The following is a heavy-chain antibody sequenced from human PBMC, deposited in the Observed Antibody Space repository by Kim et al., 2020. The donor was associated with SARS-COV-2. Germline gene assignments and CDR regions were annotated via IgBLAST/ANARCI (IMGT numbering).Heavy chain of an antibody. Sequence: GESLKISCATSGFTFSGSTMHWVRQASGKGLEWVGRIRSKANSYETAYAASVKGRFTISRDDSKNTSYLQMNSLKTEDTAVYYCTRGPPYSESYWDAFDIWGQGTMVTVSS. CDR3: TRGPPYSESYWDAFDI. CDR2: IRSKANSYET. CDR1: GFTFSGST. V-gene: IGHV3-73*01. D-gene: IGHD1-26*01. J-gene: IGHJ3*02.